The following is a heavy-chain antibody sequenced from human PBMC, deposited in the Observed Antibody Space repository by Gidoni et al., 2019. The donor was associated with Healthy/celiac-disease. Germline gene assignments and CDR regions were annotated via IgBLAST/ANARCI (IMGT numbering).Heavy chain of an antibody. CDR2: ISAYNGNT. Sequence: QVQLVQSGAEVKKPGASVKVSCKASGYTFTSYGISWVRQAPGQGLEWMGWISAYNGNTNYAQKLQGRVTMTTDTSTSTAYMELRSLRSDDTAVYYCARSAGYYYDSSGSYYFDYWGQGTLVTVSS. D-gene: IGHD3-22*01. V-gene: IGHV1-18*01. CDR3: ARSAGYYYDSSGSYYFDY. CDR1: GYTFTSYG. J-gene: IGHJ4*02.